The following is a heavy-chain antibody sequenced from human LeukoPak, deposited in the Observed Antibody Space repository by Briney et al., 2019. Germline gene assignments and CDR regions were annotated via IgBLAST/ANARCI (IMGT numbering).Heavy chain of an antibody. CDR3: ATSTGTIYTWFDP. D-gene: IGHD1-1*01. CDR2: IDNSGNT. J-gene: IGHJ5*02. V-gene: IGHV4-59*01. CDR1: VGSISSDY. Sequence: SETLSLTCTVSVGSISSDYWSWIRQPPGKGLEWIGYIDNSGNTNYNPSLKSRVTISVDTPKNQFSLRLSSVTAADTAVYYCATSTGTIYTWFDPWGQGTLVTVSS.